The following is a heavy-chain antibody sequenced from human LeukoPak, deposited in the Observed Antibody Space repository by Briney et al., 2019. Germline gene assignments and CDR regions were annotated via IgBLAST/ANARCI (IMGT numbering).Heavy chain of an antibody. CDR3: ARRYEGYNRFDY. CDR2: IYYSGSS. CDR1: GASISNYY. V-gene: IGHV4-59*01. J-gene: IGHJ4*02. Sequence: SETLSLTCTVSGASISNYYWSWIRQPPGKGLEWIGYIYYSGSSNYNPSLKSRVTMSVDTSKNQFSLKLRSVAAADTAVYYCARRYEGYNRFDYWGQGTLVTVSS. D-gene: IGHD5-24*01.